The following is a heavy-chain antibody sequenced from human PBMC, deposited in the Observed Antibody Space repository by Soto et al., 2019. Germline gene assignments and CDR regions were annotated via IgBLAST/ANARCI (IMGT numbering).Heavy chain of an antibody. D-gene: IGHD3-9*01. CDR2: IYWNDDK. CDR3: ARGILRYFDWLKHDWFDP. CDR1: GFSLRTSGVG. Sequence: APKLVNPTQPLTQTCTSSGFSLRTSGVGVGWIRQPPGKALEWLALIYWNDDKRYSPSLKSRLTITKDTSKNQVVLTMTNMDPVDTATYYCARGILRYFDWLKHDWFDPWGQGTLVTVS. J-gene: IGHJ5*02. V-gene: IGHV2-5*01.